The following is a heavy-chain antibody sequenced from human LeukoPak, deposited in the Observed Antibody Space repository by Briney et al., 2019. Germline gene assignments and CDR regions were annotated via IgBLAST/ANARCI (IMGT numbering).Heavy chain of an antibody. V-gene: IGHV1-3*01. Sequence: ASVKVSCKASGYTFTSYAMHWVRQAPGQRLEWMGWINAGNGNTKYSQKSQGRVTITRDTSASTAYMELSSLRSEDTAVYYCAKSYCSSTSCYPEDAFDIWGQGTMVTVSS. CDR2: INAGNGNT. CDR3: AKSYCSSTSCYPEDAFDI. J-gene: IGHJ3*02. D-gene: IGHD2-2*01. CDR1: GYTFTSYA.